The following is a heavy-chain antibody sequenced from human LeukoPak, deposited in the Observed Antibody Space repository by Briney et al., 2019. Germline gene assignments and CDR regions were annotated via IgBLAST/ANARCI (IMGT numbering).Heavy chain of an antibody. CDR1: GFTFSSFG. CDR3: AKDWYSGSPTYLDV. V-gene: IGHV3-30*02. CDR2: IRYVGSNK. J-gene: IGHJ6*03. Sequence: PGGSLRLSCAASGFTFSSFGMHWVRQAPGKGLEWVAFIRYVGSNKYYADSVKGPFTISRDNSKNTLYLHMDRLRVEDTAVYYCAKDWYSGSPTYLDVWGRGTTVTVSS. D-gene: IGHD1-26*01.